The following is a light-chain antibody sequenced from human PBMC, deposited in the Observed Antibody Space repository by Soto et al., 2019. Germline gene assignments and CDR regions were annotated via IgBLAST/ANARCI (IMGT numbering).Light chain of an antibody. CDR1: SGSIASNY. Sequence: NFMLTQPHSVSESPGKTVTISCTRSSGSIASNYVPWYQQRPGSAPTPVIYEDNERPSGVPDRFSGSIDSSSNSASLTISGLKTDDEADSYCQSYQSGNVVFGGGTKLTVL. J-gene: IGLJ2*01. CDR3: QSYQSGNVV. CDR2: EDN. V-gene: IGLV6-57*04.